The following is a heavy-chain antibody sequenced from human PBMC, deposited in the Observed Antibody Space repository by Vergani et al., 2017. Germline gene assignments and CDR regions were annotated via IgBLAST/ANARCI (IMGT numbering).Heavy chain of an antibody. CDR1: GGSIRSTFYY. CDR3: ARDFLTRVTTLDYYYMGV. J-gene: IGHJ6*03. CDR2: IYYSGST. Sequence: QVQLHESGPGLVKPSETLSLTCTVSGGSIRSTFYYWGWIRQPPGKGLEWIGTIYYSGSTYYNPSLKSRVTISVDTSKNQFSLKLNSVTAADTAVYYCARDFLTRVTTLDYYYMGVWGKGTTVTVSS. D-gene: IGHD1-1*01. V-gene: IGHV4-39*02.